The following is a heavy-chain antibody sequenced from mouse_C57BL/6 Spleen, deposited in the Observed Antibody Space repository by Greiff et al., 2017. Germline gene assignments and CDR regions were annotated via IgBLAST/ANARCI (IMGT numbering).Heavy chain of an antibody. CDR2: IHPNSGST. Sequence: QVQLQQPGAELVKPGASVKLSCKASGYTFTSYWMHWVKQRPGQGLEWIGMIHPNSGSTNYNEKFKSKATLTVDKSSSTAYMQLSSLTSEDSAVYYCARSSSGYGGFDYWGQGTTLTVSS. J-gene: IGHJ2*01. D-gene: IGHD3-2*02. CDR3: ARSSSGYGGFDY. CDR1: GYTFTSYW. V-gene: IGHV1-64*01.